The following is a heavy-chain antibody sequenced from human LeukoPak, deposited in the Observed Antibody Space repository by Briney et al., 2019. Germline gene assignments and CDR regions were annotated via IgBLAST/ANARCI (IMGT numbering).Heavy chain of an antibody. CDR2: IYYTGST. D-gene: IGHD2-2*01. CDR1: GASIRSSY. J-gene: IGHJ2*01. CDR3: ARDVVVVPAGRRYFDL. Sequence: SETLSLTCTVSGASIRSSYWSWIRQPPGKGLEWIGCIYYTGSTNYNPSLKSRVTTSLDTSKNQFSLKLASVTAADTAMYFCARDVVVVPAGRRYFDLWGRGTLVTVSS. V-gene: IGHV4-59*01.